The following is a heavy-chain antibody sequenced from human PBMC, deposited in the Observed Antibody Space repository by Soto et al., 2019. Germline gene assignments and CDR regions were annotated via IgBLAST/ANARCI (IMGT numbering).Heavy chain of an antibody. CDR2: IYYTGST. Sequence: SETLSLTCTVSGGSIFNSGYYWSWIRQHPVKGLEWIGYIYYTGSTYYNPSLKSRLTISVDTSKNQFSLRLTSVTAADTAVYYCARGGDVVVLPTATYDSWGQGILVTVSS. V-gene: IGHV4-31*03. J-gene: IGHJ4*02. D-gene: IGHD2-2*01. CDR1: GGSIFNSGYY. CDR3: ARGGDVVVLPTATYDS.